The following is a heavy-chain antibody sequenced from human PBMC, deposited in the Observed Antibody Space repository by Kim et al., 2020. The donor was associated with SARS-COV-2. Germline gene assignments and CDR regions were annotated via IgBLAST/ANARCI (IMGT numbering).Heavy chain of an antibody. CDR3: ARSVSESHAQDCGMDV. D-gene: IGHD3-10*01. Sequence: DSVQDRFTISRDKSKNPLYLQMNSLKAEDTAVYDCARSVSESHAQDCGMDVWGQGTTVTVSS. V-gene: IGHV3-53*01. J-gene: IGHJ6*02.